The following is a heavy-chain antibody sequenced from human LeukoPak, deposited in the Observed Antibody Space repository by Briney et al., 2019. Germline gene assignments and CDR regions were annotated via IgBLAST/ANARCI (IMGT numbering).Heavy chain of an antibody. D-gene: IGHD3-3*01. Sequence: ASVKVSCKASGYTFTGYYMHWVRQALGQGLEWMGWINPNSGGTTYAQNFQGRFTITRDTSISTAYMELSRLRSDDTDVYYCARDGPYYDFWSGYYRPYYYMDVWGKGTTVTVSS. V-gene: IGHV1-2*02. J-gene: IGHJ6*03. CDR3: ARDGPYYDFWSGYYRPYYYMDV. CDR2: INPNSGGT. CDR1: GYTFTGYY.